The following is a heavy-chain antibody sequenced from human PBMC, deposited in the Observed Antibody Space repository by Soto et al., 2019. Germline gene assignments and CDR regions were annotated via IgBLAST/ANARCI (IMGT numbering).Heavy chain of an antibody. CDR1: PLSIRVTTFF. Sequence: PSETLSLTGTVSPLSIRVTTFFWGRVRQPPGKGLEWIGNIDYSGTAYFSPSLATRVTFHVDTSKNQFSLTLYSVTAADTAFYYCARITGRHLDYWGQGILVTVSS. V-gene: IGHV4-39*01. CDR3: ARITGRHLDY. D-gene: IGHD1-20*01. J-gene: IGHJ4*02. CDR2: IDYSGTA.